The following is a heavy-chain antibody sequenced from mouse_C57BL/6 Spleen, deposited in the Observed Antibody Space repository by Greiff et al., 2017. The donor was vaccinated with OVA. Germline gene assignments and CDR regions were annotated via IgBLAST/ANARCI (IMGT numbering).Heavy chain of an antibody. CDR3: ARSDGYYYFDY. V-gene: IGHV1-54*01. CDR1: GYAFTNYL. Sequence: VQLQQSGAELVRPGTSVKVSCKASGYAFTNYLIEWVKQRPGQGLEWIGVINPGSGGTNYNEKFKGKATLTADKSSSTAYMQLSSLTSEDSAVYFCARSDGYYYFDYWGQGTTLTVSS. D-gene: IGHD2-3*01. CDR2: INPGSGGT. J-gene: IGHJ2*01.